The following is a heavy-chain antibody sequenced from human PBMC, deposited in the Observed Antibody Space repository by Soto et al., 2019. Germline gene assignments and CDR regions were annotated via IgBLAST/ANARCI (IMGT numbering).Heavy chain of an antibody. CDR2: ISSSGSTI. Sequence: GESLRLSCAASGFTFSDYYMTWIRQAPGEGLEWVSYISSSGSTIIYADSMKGRFTISRDNAMNSLYLQMNSVRVEDTAVYYCVRGAPMSRGLKMDVWGQGTTVTVSS. V-gene: IGHV3-11*01. J-gene: IGHJ6*02. CDR1: GFTFSDYY. CDR3: VRGAPMSRGLKMDV. D-gene: IGHD3-10*01.